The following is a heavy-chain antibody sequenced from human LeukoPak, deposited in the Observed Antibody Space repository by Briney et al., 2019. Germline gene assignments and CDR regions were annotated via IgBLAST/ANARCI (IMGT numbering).Heavy chain of an antibody. CDR1: GINFRGYW. V-gene: IGHV3-7*01. J-gene: IGHJ4*02. Sequence: GGSLRLYCAVSGINFRGYWMAWVRQAPGKGLEWVANMKQDGSEKYYVGSVKGRFTISRDKAKNSLYLEMNSLRVEDTAVYYCARDLGHTGYDLYDYWGQGTLVTVSS. CDR2: MKQDGSEK. D-gene: IGHD5-12*01. CDR3: ARDLGHTGYDLYDY.